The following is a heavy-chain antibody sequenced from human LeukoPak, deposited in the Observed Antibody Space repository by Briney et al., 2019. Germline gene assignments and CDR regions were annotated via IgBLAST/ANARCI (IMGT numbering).Heavy chain of an antibody. Sequence: VASVKVSCKASGYTFTSYYMHWVRQAPGQGLEWMGIINPSGGSTSYAQKFQGRVTMTRNTSISTAYMELSSLRSEDTAVYYCARGDYDFWSGYYSNWFDPWGQGTLVTVSS. CDR2: INPSGGST. CDR3: ARGDYDFWSGYYSNWFDP. D-gene: IGHD3-3*01. J-gene: IGHJ5*02. CDR1: GYTFTSYY. V-gene: IGHV1-46*01.